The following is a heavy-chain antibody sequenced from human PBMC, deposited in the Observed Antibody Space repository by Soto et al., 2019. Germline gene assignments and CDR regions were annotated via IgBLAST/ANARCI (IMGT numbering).Heavy chain of an antibody. J-gene: IGHJ5*02. CDR3: ARDSNNREQLVLDWFDP. CDR1: GFTFSSYG. V-gene: IGHV3-33*01. D-gene: IGHD6-13*01. CDR2: IWYDGSNK. Sequence: GESLKISCAASGFTFSSYGMHWVRQAPGKGLEWVAVIWYDGSNKYYADSVKGRFTISRDNSKNTLYLQMNSLRAEDTAVYYCARDSNNREQLVLDWFDPWGQGTLVTVSS.